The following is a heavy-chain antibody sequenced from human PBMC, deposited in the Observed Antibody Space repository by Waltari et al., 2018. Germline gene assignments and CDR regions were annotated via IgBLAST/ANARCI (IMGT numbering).Heavy chain of an antibody. CDR3: ARDQRSRIAVADFDY. J-gene: IGHJ4*02. V-gene: IGHV3-7*01. Sequence: EVQLVESGGGLVQPGGSLSLSCAASGFPFRSYWMSWVRQAPGKGLEWVANIKQDGSEKYYVDSVKGRFTISRDNAKNSLYQMNSLRAEDTAVYYCARDQRSRIAVADFDYWGQGTLVTVSS. CDR2: IKQDGSEK. D-gene: IGHD6-19*01. CDR1: GFPFRSYW.